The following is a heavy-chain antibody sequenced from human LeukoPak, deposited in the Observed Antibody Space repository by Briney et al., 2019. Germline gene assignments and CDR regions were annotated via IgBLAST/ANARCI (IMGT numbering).Heavy chain of an antibody. CDR2: INWNGGST. D-gene: IGHD3-22*01. CDR1: GFTFDDYG. J-gene: IGHJ4*02. CDR3: ARYYYDSSGPDY. Sequence: TGGSLRLSCAASGFTFDDYGMSWVRQAPGKGLEWVSGINWNGGSTGSADSVKGRFTISRDNAKNSLYLQMNSLRAEDTALYYCARYYYDSSGPDYWGQGTLVTVSS. V-gene: IGHV3-20*04.